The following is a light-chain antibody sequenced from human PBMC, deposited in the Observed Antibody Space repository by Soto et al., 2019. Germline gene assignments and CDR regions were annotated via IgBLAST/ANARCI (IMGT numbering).Light chain of an antibody. V-gene: IGKV1-9*01. Sequence: IQLTQSPSSLSASVGDRVTITCRASQGISSYLAWYQQKPGKAPKLLIYAASTLQRGVPSRFSGSGSGTDFTLTISGLQPEDFATYYCQQLNSYPPSTFGQGTRLETK. CDR3: QQLNSYPPST. J-gene: IGKJ5*01. CDR2: AAS. CDR1: QGISSY.